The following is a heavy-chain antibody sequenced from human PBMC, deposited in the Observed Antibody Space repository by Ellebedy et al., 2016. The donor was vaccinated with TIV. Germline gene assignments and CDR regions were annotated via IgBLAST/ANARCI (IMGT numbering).Heavy chain of an antibody. CDR3: GGVTVGELPHY. CDR2: IYYSGST. J-gene: IGHJ4*02. Sequence: GSLRLXXTVSGGSISSYYWSWIRQPPGKGLEWIGYIYYSGSTNYNPSLKSRVTISVDTSKNQFSLKLSSVTAADTAVYYCGGVTVGELPHYWGQGTLVTVSS. V-gene: IGHV4-59*01. CDR1: GGSISSYY. D-gene: IGHD1-26*01.